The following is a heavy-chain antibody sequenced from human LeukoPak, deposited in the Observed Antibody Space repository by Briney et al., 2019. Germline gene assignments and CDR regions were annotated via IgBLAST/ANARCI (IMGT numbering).Heavy chain of an antibody. CDR2: ISAYNGNT. J-gene: IGHJ4*02. CDR1: GYTFTSYG. CDR3: ARDESSYDYVWGSYRSPEIFDY. Sequence: ASVKVSCKASGYTFTSYGISWVRQAPGQGLEWMGWISAYNGNTNYAQKLQGRATMTTDTSTSTAYMELRSLRSDDTAVYYCARDESSYDYVWGSYRSPEIFDYWGQGTLVTVSS. V-gene: IGHV1-18*01. D-gene: IGHD3-16*02.